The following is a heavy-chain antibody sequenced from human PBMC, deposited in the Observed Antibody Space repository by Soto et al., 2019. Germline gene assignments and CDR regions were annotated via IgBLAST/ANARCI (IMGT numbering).Heavy chain of an antibody. CDR1: GFTFSSYG. V-gene: IGHV3-33*01. CDR2: IWYDGSNK. J-gene: IGHJ6*02. CDR3: ARDFVRWDYYYYGMDV. D-gene: IGHD1-26*01. Sequence: PGGSLRLSCAASGFTFSSYGMHWVRQAPGKGLEWVAVIWYDGSNKYYADSVKGRFTISRDNSKNTLYLQMNSLRAEDTAVYYCARDFVRWDYYYYGMDVWGQGTTVTVSS.